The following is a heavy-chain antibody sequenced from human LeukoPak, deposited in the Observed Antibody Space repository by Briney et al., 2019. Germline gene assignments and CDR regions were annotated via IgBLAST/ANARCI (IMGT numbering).Heavy chain of an antibody. V-gene: IGHV1-2*06. D-gene: IGHD2-8*01. CDR1: GYTFTGYY. CDR2: INPNSGGT. Sequence: GASVKVSCKASGYTFTGYYMHWVRQAPGQGLEWMGRINPNSGGTNYAQKFQGRVTMTRDTSISTAYMELSRLRSDDTAVYYCARVVFVPNCYYYGMDVWGQGTTVTVSS. CDR3: ARVVFVPNCYYYGMDV. J-gene: IGHJ6*02.